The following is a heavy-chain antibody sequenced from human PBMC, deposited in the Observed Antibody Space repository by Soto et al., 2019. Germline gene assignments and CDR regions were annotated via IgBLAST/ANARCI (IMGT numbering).Heavy chain of an antibody. V-gene: IGHV3-30*18. J-gene: IGHJ4*02. CDR1: GFTFSSYG. CDR3: AKDLYSWQLVVYYFDY. D-gene: IGHD6-13*01. Sequence: GGSLRLSCAASGFTFSSYGMHWVRQAPGKGLEWVAVISYDGSNKYYADSVKGRFTISRDNSKNTLYLQMNSLRAEDTAVYYCAKDLYSWQLVVYYFDYWGQGTLVTVSS. CDR2: ISYDGSNK.